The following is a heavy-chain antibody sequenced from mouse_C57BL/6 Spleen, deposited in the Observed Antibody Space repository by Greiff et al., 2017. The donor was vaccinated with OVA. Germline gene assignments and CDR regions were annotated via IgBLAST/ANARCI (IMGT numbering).Heavy chain of an antibody. CDR3: ARDYYGSSYH. D-gene: IGHD1-1*01. V-gene: IGHV5-4*01. CDR1: GFTFSSYA. CDR2: ISDGGSYT. Sequence: EVKVVESGGGLVKPGGSLKLSCAASGFTFSSYAMSWVRQTPEKRLEWVATISDGGSYTYYPDNVKGRFTISRDNAKNNLYLQMSHLKSEDTAMYYCARDYYGSSYHWGQGTTLTVSS. J-gene: IGHJ2*01.